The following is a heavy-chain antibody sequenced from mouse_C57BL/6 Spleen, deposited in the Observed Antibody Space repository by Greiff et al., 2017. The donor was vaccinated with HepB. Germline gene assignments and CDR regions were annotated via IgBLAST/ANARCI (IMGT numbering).Heavy chain of an antibody. D-gene: IGHD2-1*01. Sequence: QVQLQQSGPELVKPGASVKISCKASGYAFSSSWMNWVKQRPGKGLEWIGRIYPGDGDTNYNGQFKGKATLTADKSSSTAYRQLSSLTSEDSAVYFCARNYGNYWYFDVWGTGTTVTVSS. CDR1: GYAFSSSW. CDR3: ARNYGNYWYFDV. J-gene: IGHJ1*03. V-gene: IGHV1-82*01. CDR2: IYPGDGDT.